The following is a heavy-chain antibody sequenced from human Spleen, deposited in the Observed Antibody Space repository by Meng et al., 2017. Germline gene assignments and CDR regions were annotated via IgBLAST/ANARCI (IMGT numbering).Heavy chain of an antibody. CDR1: GGSISTIGYY. Sequence: QPQLQESGPGLVKPSEALSLTCRVSGGSISTIGYYWGWIRQPPGKGLEWIGSIGHSGITYYTPSLKSRVTVSIDTSKSQFSLKLTSVTAADTDVYYCVRSSGWVRTGFDPWGQGTLVTVSS. D-gene: IGHD6-19*01. V-gene: IGHV4-39*01. J-gene: IGHJ5*02. CDR3: VRSSGWVRTGFDP. CDR2: IGHSGIT.